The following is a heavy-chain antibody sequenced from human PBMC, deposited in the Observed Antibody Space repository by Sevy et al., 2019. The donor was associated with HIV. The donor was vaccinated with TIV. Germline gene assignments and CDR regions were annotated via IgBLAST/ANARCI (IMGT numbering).Heavy chain of an antibody. Sequence: VSLRLSCAASGFIFSSFAMSWVRQAPGKGLEWVSAISGSGHSTYNADSVKGRFTISRDISKNTVYLQMNNLRAEDTAVYYCGKVSIFGVGGFYDYWGQGTLVTVSS. J-gene: IGHJ4*02. CDR2: ISGSGHST. V-gene: IGHV3-23*01. CDR3: GKVSIFGVGGFYDY. D-gene: IGHD3-3*01. CDR1: GFIFSSFA.